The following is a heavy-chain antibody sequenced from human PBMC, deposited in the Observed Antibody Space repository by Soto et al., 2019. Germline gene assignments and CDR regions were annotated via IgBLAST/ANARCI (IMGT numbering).Heavy chain of an antibody. Sequence: SETLSLTCTVSGGSISSGDYYWSWIRQPPGKGLEWIGYIYYSGSTHYNPSLKSRVTISVDTSKNQFSLKLSSVTAADTAVYYCASQTIYPYYFDYWGQGTLVTVS. J-gene: IGHJ4*02. D-gene: IGHD3-3*01. CDR2: IYYSGST. V-gene: IGHV4-30-4*01. CDR1: GGSISSGDYY. CDR3: ASQTIYPYYFDY.